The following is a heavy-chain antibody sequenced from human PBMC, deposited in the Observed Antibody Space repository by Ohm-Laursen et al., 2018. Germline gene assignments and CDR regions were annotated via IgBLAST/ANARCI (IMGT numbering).Heavy chain of an antibody. CDR1: GASINSHH. CDR3: ARDLMYGAFDI. J-gene: IGHJ3*02. Sequence: TLSLTCTVSGASINSHHWSFIRQPPGKGLEWIGYIYYSGSTNYNPSLKSRVTISVDMSKNQISLKLSSVTAADTAVYYCARDLMYGAFDIWGQGTMVTVSS. D-gene: IGHD3-10*02. V-gene: IGHV4-59*11. CDR2: IYYSGST.